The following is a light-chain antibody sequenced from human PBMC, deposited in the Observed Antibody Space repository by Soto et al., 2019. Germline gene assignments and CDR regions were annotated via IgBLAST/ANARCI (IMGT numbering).Light chain of an antibody. V-gene: IGLV1-44*01. CDR1: SSNIESNT. J-gene: IGLJ1*01. CDR2: TND. Sequence: QSVLTQPPSASRTPGQRVTISYSGSSSNIESNTVYWYQQLPGMAPRLLIHTNDRRPSGVPDRFSGSKSGTSASLAISGLQSEDEADYYCLAWDDSLNGDHFGTGTKVTVL. CDR3: LAWDDSLNGDH.